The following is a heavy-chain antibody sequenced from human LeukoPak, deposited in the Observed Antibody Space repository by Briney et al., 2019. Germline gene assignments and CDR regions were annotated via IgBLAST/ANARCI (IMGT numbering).Heavy chain of an antibody. D-gene: IGHD3-16*01. CDR2: INHSGST. Sequence: PSETLSLTCAVYGGSFSGYYWSWIRQPPGKGLEWIGEINHSGSTNYNPSLKSRVTISVDTSKHQFSLKLSSVTAADTAVYYCGGATYYFDYWGQGTLVTVSS. J-gene: IGHJ4*02. CDR1: GGSFSGYY. V-gene: IGHV4-34*01. CDR3: GGATYYFDY.